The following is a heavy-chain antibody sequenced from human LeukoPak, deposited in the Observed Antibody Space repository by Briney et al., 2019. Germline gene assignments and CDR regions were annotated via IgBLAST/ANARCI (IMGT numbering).Heavy chain of an antibody. CDR1: GFTFGDCA. Sequence: GGSLRLSCTASGFTFGDCAMSWFRQAPGKGLEWVGFIRSKAYGGTTEYAASVKGRFTISRDDSKSIAYLQMNSLKTEDTAVYYCTRESDRGPIGPYYGSGSYYNSPIDPWGQGTLVTVSS. CDR3: TRESDRGPIGPYYGSGSYYNSPIDP. J-gene: IGHJ5*02. CDR2: IRSKAYGGTT. D-gene: IGHD3-10*01. V-gene: IGHV3-49*03.